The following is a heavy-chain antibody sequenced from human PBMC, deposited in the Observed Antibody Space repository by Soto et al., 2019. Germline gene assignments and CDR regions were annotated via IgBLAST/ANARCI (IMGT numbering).Heavy chain of an antibody. CDR1: GYTFTNYF. CDR3: ARVRIAVAGPTPYYYYGMDV. J-gene: IGHJ6*02. D-gene: IGHD6-19*01. Sequence: ASVKVSCKTSGYTFTNYFVHWVRQAPGQGLEWMGWISAYNGNTNYAQKLQGRVTMTTDTSTSTAYMELRSLRSDDTAVYYCARVRIAVAGPTPYYYYGMDVWGQGTTVTVSS. V-gene: IGHV1-18*04. CDR2: ISAYNGNT.